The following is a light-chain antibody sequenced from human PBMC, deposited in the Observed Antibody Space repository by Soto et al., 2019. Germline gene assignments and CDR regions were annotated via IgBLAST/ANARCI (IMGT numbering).Light chain of an antibody. CDR3: SSYTSTNSWV. CDR1: SSDVGGYNY. V-gene: IGLV2-14*01. CDR2: DVS. J-gene: IGLJ3*02. Sequence: QSVLTQSASVSGSPGQSITISCTGTSSDVGGYNYVSWYQQHPGKAPKLIIDDVSNRPSGVSTRFSGSNSGNTASLTISGLQAEDEADYSCSSYTSTNSWVFGGGTKLTVL.